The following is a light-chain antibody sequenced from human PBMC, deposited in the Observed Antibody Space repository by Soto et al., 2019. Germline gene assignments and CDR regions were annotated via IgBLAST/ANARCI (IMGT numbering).Light chain of an antibody. CDR1: QSISYW. V-gene: IGKV1-5*01. J-gene: IGKJ1*01. CDR3: QQYNSYSKT. CDR2: AAS. Sequence: DSQMTQSPSTLSASVGDRVTITCRASQSISYWLAWYQQKPGNAPKLLIYAASSLESGVPSRFSGSGSGTEFTLTISSLQPDDSASYYCQQYNSYSKTFGQGTKVDIK.